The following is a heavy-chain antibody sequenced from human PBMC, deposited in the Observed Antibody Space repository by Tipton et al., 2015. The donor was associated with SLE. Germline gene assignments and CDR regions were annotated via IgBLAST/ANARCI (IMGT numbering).Heavy chain of an antibody. J-gene: IGHJ4*02. CDR1: GGSFSGYY. CDR2: INHSGST. D-gene: IGHD2-8*02. CDR3: ARGRTGSPYYYFDY. Sequence: TLSLTCAVYGGSFSGYYWSWIRQPPGKGLEWIGEINHSGSTNYNPSLKSRITISVDTSKNQFSLKRSSVTAADTAVYYCARGRTGSPYYYFDYWGQGTLVTVSS. V-gene: IGHV4-34*01.